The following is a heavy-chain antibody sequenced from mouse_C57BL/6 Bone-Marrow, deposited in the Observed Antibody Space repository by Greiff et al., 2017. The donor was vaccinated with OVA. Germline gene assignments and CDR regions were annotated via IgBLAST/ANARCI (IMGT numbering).Heavy chain of an antibody. Sequence: VQLQQSGTVLARPGASVKMSCKTSGYTFTSYWMHWVKQRPGQGLEWIGAIYPGNSDTSYNQKFKGKAKLTAVTSASTAYMELSSLTNEDSAVYYCTCYYGSSWYAMDYWGQGTSVTVSS. V-gene: IGHV1-5*01. CDR3: TCYYGSSWYAMDY. CDR2: IYPGNSDT. D-gene: IGHD1-1*01. CDR1: GYTFTSYW. J-gene: IGHJ4*01.